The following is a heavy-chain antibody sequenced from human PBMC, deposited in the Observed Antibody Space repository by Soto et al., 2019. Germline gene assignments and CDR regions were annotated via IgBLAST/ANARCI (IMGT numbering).Heavy chain of an antibody. J-gene: IGHJ3*02. D-gene: IGHD4-17*01. Sequence: EVQLVESGGGLVQPGGSLRLSCAASGFTFSSYSMTWVRQAPGKGLEWVSYISSSSSTIYYADSVKGRFTISRDNAKNSLYLQMNSLRDEDTAVYYCARDLHHDYGDPIDAFDIWGQGTMVTVSS. CDR1: GFTFSSYS. CDR3: ARDLHHDYGDPIDAFDI. V-gene: IGHV3-48*02. CDR2: ISSSSSTI.